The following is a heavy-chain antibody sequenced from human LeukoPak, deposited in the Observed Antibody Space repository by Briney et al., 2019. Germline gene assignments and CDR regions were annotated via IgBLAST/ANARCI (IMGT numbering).Heavy chain of an antibody. CDR3: ARGCDYGDYDY. Sequence: GGSLRLSCAASGFTFSNHGFHWVRQAPGKGLEWVAVIWYDGSNKYYADSVKGRFTISRDNSKNTLYLQMNSLRAEDTAVYYCARGCDYGDYDYWGQGTLVTVSS. CDR2: IWYDGSNK. V-gene: IGHV3-33*08. J-gene: IGHJ4*02. D-gene: IGHD4-17*01. CDR1: GFTFSNHG.